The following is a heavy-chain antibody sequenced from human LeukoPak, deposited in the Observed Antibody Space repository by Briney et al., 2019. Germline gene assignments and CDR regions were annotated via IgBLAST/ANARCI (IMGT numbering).Heavy chain of an antibody. CDR3: ARADIVVVPAAHFDY. CDR1: GFTFSSYS. CDR2: ISSSSSYI. Sequence: GGSLRLSCAASGFTFSSYSMNWVRQAPGKGLEWVSSISSSSSYIYYADSVKGRFTISRDNAKNSLYLQMNSLRAEDTAVYYCARADIVVVPAAHFDYWGQGTLVTVSS. J-gene: IGHJ4*02. D-gene: IGHD2-2*01. V-gene: IGHV3-21*01.